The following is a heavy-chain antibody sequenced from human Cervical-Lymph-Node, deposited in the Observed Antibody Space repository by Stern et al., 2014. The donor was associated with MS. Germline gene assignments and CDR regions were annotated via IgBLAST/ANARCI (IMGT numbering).Heavy chain of an antibody. CDR3: AREVAGHRLGMMDV. D-gene: IGHD6-19*01. CDR1: GYTFPSPY. Sequence: VQLVESGAEVKTPGASVKLSCKASGYTFPSPYMHWVPQAPGQGLERMGISNPSGGSTTYAQNFQGRVTVTRDTSTSTVYMELSSLRSEDTAVYYCAREVAGHRLGMMDVWGQGTSVTVSS. CDR2: SNPSGGST. V-gene: IGHV1-46*01. J-gene: IGHJ6*02.